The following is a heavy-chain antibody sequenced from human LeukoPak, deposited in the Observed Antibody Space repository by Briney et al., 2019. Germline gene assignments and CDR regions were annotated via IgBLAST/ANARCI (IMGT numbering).Heavy chain of an antibody. CDR3: ATGGTRAATGRMGF. J-gene: IGHJ4*02. CDR1: GFTFSSFG. CDR2: TSYDGNEK. V-gene: IGHV3-30*03. Sequence: PGGSLRLSCAASGFTFSSFGMHWVRQAPGKGLEWVRVTSYDGNEKYYADSVKGRFTISRDNSKNTVYLQMNSLRAEDTAVYYCATGGTRAATGRMGFWGQGTLVTVSS. D-gene: IGHD6-25*01.